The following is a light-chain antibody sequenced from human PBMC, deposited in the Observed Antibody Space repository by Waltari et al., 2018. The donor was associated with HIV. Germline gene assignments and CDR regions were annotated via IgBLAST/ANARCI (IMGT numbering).Light chain of an antibody. CDR2: ENR. CDR1: SSDVGGYHY. V-gene: IGLV2-14*01. Sequence: QSALTQPASVSGSPGQSITIPCPGTSSDVGGYHYVSWYQQHPGKAPKHMIYENRNRPTGISKRFSGSKSGNTASQPRSGLEAEEEADYHCSSYTRNNKVFRNGNKVTVL. CDR3: SSYTRNNKV. J-gene: IGLJ1*01.